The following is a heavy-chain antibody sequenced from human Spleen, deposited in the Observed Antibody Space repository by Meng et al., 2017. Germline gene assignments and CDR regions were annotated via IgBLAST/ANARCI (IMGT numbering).Heavy chain of an antibody. CDR2: FYYSGST. Sequence: GPGLVTPSQTLSLTCTVSGGSISSGGYYWSWIRQHPGKGLEWIGYFYYSGSTYYNPSLKSLVTISLDTSKNQFSLKLSSVTAADTAVYYCARDLSGYGWFDPWGQGTLVTVSS. J-gene: IGHJ5*02. D-gene: IGHD5-18*01. V-gene: IGHV4-31*01. CDR3: ARDLSGYGWFDP. CDR1: GGSISSGGYY.